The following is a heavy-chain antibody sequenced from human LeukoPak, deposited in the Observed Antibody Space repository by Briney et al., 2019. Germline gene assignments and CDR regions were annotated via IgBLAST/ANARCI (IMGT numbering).Heavy chain of an antibody. CDR3: AKDFWEYYYGSGSYSDV. J-gene: IGHJ6*02. CDR2: ISYDGSNK. D-gene: IGHD3-10*01. Sequence: PGRSLRLSCAASGFTFSSYGMHWVRQAPGKGLEWVAVISYDGSNKYYADSVKGRFTISRDNSKNTLYLQMNSLRAEDTAVYYCAKDFWEYYYGSGSYSDVWGQGTTVTVSS. CDR1: GFTFSSYG. V-gene: IGHV3-30*18.